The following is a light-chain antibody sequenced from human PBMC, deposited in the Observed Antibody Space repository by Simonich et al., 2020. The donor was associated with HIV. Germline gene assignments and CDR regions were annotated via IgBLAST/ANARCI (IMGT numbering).Light chain of an antibody. CDR2: DAS. V-gene: IGKV3-11*01. Sequence: EIVLTQSPGTLSLSPGERATLSCRASQSVNSYLAWYQQKPGQAPRLLIYDASNRATGIPARFSGSGSGTDFTLTISSLEPEDFAVYYCQQRSNWPPNFGQGTRLEIK. J-gene: IGKJ5*01. CDR1: QSVNSY. CDR3: QQRSNWPPN.